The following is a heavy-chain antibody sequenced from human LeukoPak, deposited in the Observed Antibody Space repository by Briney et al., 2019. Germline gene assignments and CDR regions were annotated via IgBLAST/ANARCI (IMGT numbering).Heavy chain of an antibody. CDR3: ASEFSGSYYKYILDY. D-gene: IGHD1-26*01. Sequence: GGSLRLSCAASGFTFSSYSMNWVRQAPGKGLEWVSSISSSSSYIYYADSVKGRFTISRDNAKNSLYLQMNSLRAEDTAVYYCASEFSGSYYKYILDYWGQGTLVTVSS. CDR1: GFTFSSYS. J-gene: IGHJ4*02. CDR2: ISSSSSYI. V-gene: IGHV3-21*01.